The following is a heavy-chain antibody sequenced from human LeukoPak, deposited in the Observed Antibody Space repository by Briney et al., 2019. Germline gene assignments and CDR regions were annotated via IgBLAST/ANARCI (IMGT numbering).Heavy chain of an antibody. V-gene: IGHV4-59*01. CDR1: GGSISSYC. CDR2: IYYSGST. J-gene: IGHJ4*02. D-gene: IGHD3-3*01. CDR3: AKGDFWSGYLFDY. Sequence: SETLSLTCTVSGGSISSYCWSWIRQPPGKGLEWIGYIYYSGSTNYNPSLKSRVTISVDTSKNQFSLKLSSVTAADTAVYYCAKGDFWSGYLFDYWGQGTLVTVSS.